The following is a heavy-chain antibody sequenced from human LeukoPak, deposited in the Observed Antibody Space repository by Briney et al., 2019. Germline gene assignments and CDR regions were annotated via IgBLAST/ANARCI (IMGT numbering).Heavy chain of an antibody. CDR1: GFSFSDYY. J-gene: IGHJ4*02. CDR2: ISSSGGST. D-gene: IGHD3-22*01. CDR3: AAQGYFDDSGYYPYYFNY. Sequence: TGGSLRLSCAASGFSFSDYYVSWIRQAPGKGLEWVSHISSSGGSTSYADSVKGRFTISRDNAKKSLFLHMSSLRAEDTAVYYCAAQGYFDDSGYYPYYFNYWGQGTLVTVSS. V-gene: IGHV3-11*01.